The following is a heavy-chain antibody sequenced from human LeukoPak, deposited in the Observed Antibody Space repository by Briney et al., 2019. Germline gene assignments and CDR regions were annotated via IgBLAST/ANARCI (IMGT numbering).Heavy chain of an antibody. V-gene: IGHV3-11*01. CDR3: ARDQGASKADIVVVPAAYYYYYGMDV. J-gene: IGHJ6*02. CDR1: GFTFSDYY. D-gene: IGHD2-2*01. CDR2: ISSSGSTI. Sequence: PGGSLRLSCAASGFTFSDYYVSWIRQAPGKGLEWVSYISSSGSTIYYADSVKGRFTISRDNAKNSLYLQMNSLRAEDTAVYYCARDQGASKADIVVVPAAYYYYYGMDVWGQATTVTVSS.